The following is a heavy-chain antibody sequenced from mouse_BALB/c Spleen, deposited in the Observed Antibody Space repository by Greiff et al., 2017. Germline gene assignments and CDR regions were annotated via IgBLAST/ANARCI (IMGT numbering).Heavy chain of an antibody. V-gene: IGHV5-6-5*01. CDR3: ARETTVVAFDY. Sequence: ESGGGLVKPGGSLKLSCAASGFTFSSYAMSWVRQTPEKRLEWVASISSGGSTYYPDSVKGRFTISRDNARNILYLQMSSLRSEDTAMYYCARETTVVAFDYWGQGTTLTVSS. CDR2: ISSGGST. J-gene: IGHJ2*01. CDR1: GFTFSSYA. D-gene: IGHD1-1*01.